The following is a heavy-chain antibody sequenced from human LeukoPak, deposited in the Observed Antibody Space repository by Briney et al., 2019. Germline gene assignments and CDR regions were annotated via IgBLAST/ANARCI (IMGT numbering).Heavy chain of an antibody. D-gene: IGHD1-26*01. Sequence: GGSLRLSCAASGFTFSNYWMLWVRQAPEKGLEWVANIKQDGSERYYVDSVKGRFTSSRDNAKNSLSLQMNSLTAEDTAVYYCARGAPQRELLPTYWGQGTLVTVSS. V-gene: IGHV3-7*01. CDR1: GFTFSNYW. J-gene: IGHJ4*02. CDR2: IKQDGSER. CDR3: ARGAPQRELLPTY.